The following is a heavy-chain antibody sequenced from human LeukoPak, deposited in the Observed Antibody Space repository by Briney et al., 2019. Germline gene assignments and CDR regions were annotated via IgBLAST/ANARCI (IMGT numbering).Heavy chain of an antibody. CDR1: GYTFTSYG. V-gene: IGHV1-69*04. CDR3: ASSYDSSGYYVGTAIDY. D-gene: IGHD3-22*01. CDR2: IIPILGIA. J-gene: IGHJ4*02. Sequence: VASVKVSCKASGYTFTSYGISWVRQAPGQGLVWMGRIIPILGIANYAQKFQGRVTITADKSTSTAYMELSSLRSEGTAVYYCASSYDSSGYYVGTAIDYWGQGTLVTVSS.